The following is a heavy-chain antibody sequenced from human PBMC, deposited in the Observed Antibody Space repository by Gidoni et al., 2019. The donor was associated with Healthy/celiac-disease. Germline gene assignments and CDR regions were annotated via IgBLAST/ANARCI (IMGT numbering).Heavy chain of an antibody. J-gene: IGHJ5*02. CDR1: GYTFTSYA. CDR2: INAANGNT. CDR3: ARTSPIDIFVVIPTRGWFDP. D-gene: IGHD2-2*01. V-gene: IGHV1-3*01. Sequence: QVQLVPSGAAVTKPGASVQVSFKASGYTFTSYAMHWLRQAPGQRLEWMGWINAANGNTKYSQKFQGRVSITRDTSTSTAYMELRSLRSEETAVYYCARTSPIDIFVVIPTRGWFDPWGQGTLVTVSS.